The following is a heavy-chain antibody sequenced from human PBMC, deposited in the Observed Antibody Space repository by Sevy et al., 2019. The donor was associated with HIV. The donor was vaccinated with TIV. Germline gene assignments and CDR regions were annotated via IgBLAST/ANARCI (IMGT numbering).Heavy chain of an antibody. CDR3: ARDYSRRPGWFDP. D-gene: IGHD6-13*01. CDR1: GFDVSNNY. V-gene: IGHV3-53*01. J-gene: IGHJ5*02. CDR2: IYSSGTT. Sequence: GGSLRLSCAGSGFDVSNNYMSWVRQAPGKGLEWVSIIYSSGTTYYEDSVKGRFTISRDKTKNTVYLQMSSLRADDTAFYHCARDYSRRPGWFDPWGQGTLVTVSS.